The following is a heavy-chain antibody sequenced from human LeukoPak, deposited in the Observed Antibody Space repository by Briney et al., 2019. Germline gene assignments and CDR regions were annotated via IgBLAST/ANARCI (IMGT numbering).Heavy chain of an antibody. CDR2: IYYSGST. Sequence: PSETLSLTCTVSGGSISSYYWSWIRHPPGKGLEWIGYIYYSGSTKYNPSLKSRVTISVDTSKNQFSLRLSSVTAADTAVYYCARHLQDTAMVSPLYYFDNWGQGTLVTVSS. CDR3: ARHLQDTAMVSPLYYFDN. CDR1: GGSISSYY. D-gene: IGHD5-18*01. J-gene: IGHJ4*02. V-gene: IGHV4-59*08.